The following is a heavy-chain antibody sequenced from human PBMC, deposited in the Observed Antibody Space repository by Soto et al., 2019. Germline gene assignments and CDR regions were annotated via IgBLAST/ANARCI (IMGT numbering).Heavy chain of an antibody. Sequence: PSETLSLTCAVSGGSISSSNWWSWVRQPPGKGLEWIGEIYHSGSTNYNPSLKSRVAISVDKSKNQFSLKLSSVTAADTAVYYCASAVVAAPGDPANWFDPWGQGTLVTVSS. V-gene: IGHV4-4*02. CDR1: GGSISSSNW. CDR2: IYHSGST. D-gene: IGHD2-15*01. CDR3: ASAVVAAPGDPANWFDP. J-gene: IGHJ5*02.